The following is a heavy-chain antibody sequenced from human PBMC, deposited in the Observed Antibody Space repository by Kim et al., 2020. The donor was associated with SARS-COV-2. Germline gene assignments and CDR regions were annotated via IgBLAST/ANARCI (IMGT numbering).Heavy chain of an antibody. Sequence: GGSLRLSCAASGFTFSDYYMSWIRQAPGKGLEWVSYISSSSSYTNYADSVKGRFTISRDNAKNSRYLQMNSLRAEDTAVYYCARDESHSSSWSYYYYGMDVWGQGTTVTVSS. V-gene: IGHV3-11*05. J-gene: IGHJ6*02. D-gene: IGHD6-13*01. CDR1: GFTFSDYY. CDR2: ISSSSSYT. CDR3: ARDESHSSSWSYYYYGMDV.